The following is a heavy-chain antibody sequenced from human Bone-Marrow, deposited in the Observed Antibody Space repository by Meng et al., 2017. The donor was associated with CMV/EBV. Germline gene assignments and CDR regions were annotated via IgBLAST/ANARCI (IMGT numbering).Heavy chain of an antibody. J-gene: IGHJ4*02. CDR2: IYTSGST. CDR3: ARAMVRGVQRYFDY. CDR1: GGSISSYY. V-gene: IGHV4-4*07. Sequence: QARLQESGPGLVNPSETLSLTGTVSGGSISSYYWSWIRQPAGKGLEWIGRIYTSGSTNYNPSLKSRVTMSVDTSKNQFSLKLSSVTAADTAVYYCARAMVRGVQRYFDYWGQGTLVTVSS. D-gene: IGHD3-10*01.